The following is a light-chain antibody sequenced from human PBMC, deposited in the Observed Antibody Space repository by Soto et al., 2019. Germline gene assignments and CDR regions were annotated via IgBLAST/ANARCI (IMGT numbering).Light chain of an antibody. CDR1: SGHNSYA. J-gene: IGLJ3*02. Sequence: QPVLTQPPSASASLGASVKLPCTLSSGHNSYAIAWHRQQPEKGPRYLMKLNSDGSHSKGDGIPDRFSGSSSGAERYLTISSGQSEDEADYYCQTWSTDIRVFGGGTKVTVL. V-gene: IGLV4-69*01. CDR3: QTWSTDIRV. CDR2: LNSDGSH.